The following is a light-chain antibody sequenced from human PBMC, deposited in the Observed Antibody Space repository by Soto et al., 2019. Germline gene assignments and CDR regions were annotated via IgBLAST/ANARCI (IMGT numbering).Light chain of an antibody. J-gene: IGKJ4*01. CDR1: QSVHSN. CDR3: QQYTDWPWGT. CDR2: GAS. Sequence: EIVMTKSPATLSLSPGETATLSCRASQSVHSNLAWFQQHPGQAPRLLIYGASSRATGIPVRFSGSGSGTEFTLTISSLQPEDFAVYYCQQYTDWPWGTFGGGTKVDI. V-gene: IGKV3-15*01.